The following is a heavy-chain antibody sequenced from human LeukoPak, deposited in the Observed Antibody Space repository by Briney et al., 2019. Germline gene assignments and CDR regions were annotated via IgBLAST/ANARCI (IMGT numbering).Heavy chain of an antibody. Sequence: SVKVSCKASGGTFSSYAISWVRQAPGQGLEWMGGIIPIFGTANYAQKFQGRVTMTEDTSTDTAYMELSSLRSEDTAVYYCATGPLAAAYAFDIWGQGTMVTVSS. D-gene: IGHD6-13*01. CDR2: IIPIFGTA. J-gene: IGHJ3*02. CDR1: GGTFSSYA. V-gene: IGHV1-69*06. CDR3: ATGPLAAAYAFDI.